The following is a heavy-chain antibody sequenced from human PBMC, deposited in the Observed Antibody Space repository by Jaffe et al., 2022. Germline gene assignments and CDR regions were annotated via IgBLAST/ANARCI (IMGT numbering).Heavy chain of an antibody. Sequence: QVQLQQWGAGLLKPSETLSLTCAVYGGSFSGYYWSWIRQPPGKGLEWIGEINHSGSTNYNPSLKSRVTISVDTSKNQFSLKLSSVTAADTAVYYCARDRRDGYNYYYYMDVWGKGTTVTVSS. J-gene: IGHJ6*03. CDR1: GGSFSGYY. CDR2: INHSGST. D-gene: IGHD5-12*01. V-gene: IGHV4-34*01. CDR3: ARDRRDGYNYYYYMDV.